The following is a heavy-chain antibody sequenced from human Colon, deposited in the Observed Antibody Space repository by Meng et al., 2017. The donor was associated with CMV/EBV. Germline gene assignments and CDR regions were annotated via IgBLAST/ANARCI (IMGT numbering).Heavy chain of an antibody. CDR3: ARDSNLSGLAY. D-gene: IGHD3-10*01. V-gene: IGHV4-4*07. CDR2: VYISGNT. J-gene: IGHJ4*02. Sequence: PRGSGPGLVKPSETLSLPCPVSGASITSYYWSWIRQPAGKGLEWIGRVYISGNTNFNPSLKSRVTMSIDTSKNQLSLNIRSVTAADTAVYYCARDSNLSGLAYWGQGTLVTVSS. CDR1: GASITSYY.